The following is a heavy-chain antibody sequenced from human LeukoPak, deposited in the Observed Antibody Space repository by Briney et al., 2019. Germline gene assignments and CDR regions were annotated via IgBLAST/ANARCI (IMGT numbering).Heavy chain of an antibody. J-gene: IGHJ4*02. D-gene: IGHD6-19*01. CDR2: INAGNGNT. CDR1: GYTFTSYA. V-gene: IGHV1-3*01. Sequence: ASVKVSCKASGYTFTSYAMHWVRQAPGQRLEWMGWINAGNGNTKYSQKFQDRVTMTTDTSTTTVYMELRSLRSDDTAVYYCARDLQWALGYWGQGTLVTVSS. CDR3: ARDLQWALGY.